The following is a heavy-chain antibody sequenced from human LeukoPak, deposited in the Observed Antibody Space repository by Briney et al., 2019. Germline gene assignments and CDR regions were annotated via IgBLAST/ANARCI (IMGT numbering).Heavy chain of an antibody. CDR2: ISAYNGNT. J-gene: IGHJ6*03. V-gene: IGHV1-18*01. CDR3: AREGEGDYGDYYYYYYMDV. Sequence: ASVKVSCKASGYTFTSYGISWVRQAPGQGLEWMGWISAYNGNTNYAQKLQGRVTMTTDTSTSTAYMELRSLRSDDTAVYYCAREGEGDYGDYYYYYYMDVWGKGTTVTVSS. CDR1: GYTFTSYG. D-gene: IGHD4-17*01.